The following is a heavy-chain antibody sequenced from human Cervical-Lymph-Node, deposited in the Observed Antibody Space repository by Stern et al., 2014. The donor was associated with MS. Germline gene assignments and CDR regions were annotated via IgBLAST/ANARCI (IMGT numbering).Heavy chain of an antibody. Sequence: MQLVESGGGVVQPGRSLRLSCAASGFTFSAYDMHWVRQAPGKGLEWVAVIWYDGSNKYYADSVKGRFTISRDNSKNTLYLQMNSLRAEDTAVYYCAREGGNTAEYFQHWGQGTLVTVSS. J-gene: IGHJ1*01. V-gene: IGHV3-33*01. D-gene: IGHD4-23*01. CDR2: IWYDGSNK. CDR3: AREGGNTAEYFQH. CDR1: GFTFSAYD.